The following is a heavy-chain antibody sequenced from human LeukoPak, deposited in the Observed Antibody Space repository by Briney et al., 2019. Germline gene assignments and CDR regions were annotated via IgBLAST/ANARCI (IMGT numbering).Heavy chain of an antibody. CDR1: EFTFSSYS. J-gene: IGHJ4*02. V-gene: IGHV3-48*01. D-gene: IGHD1-26*01. Sequence: PGGSLRLSCAASEFTFSSYSMSWVRQAPGKGLEWVSYITNSGNSKSYADSVKGRFTISRDNTKNSLYLQMNSLRAEDTAVYYCARAGHIRRGSPFLDWGQGTLVTVSS. CDR2: ITNSGNSK. CDR3: ARAGHIRRGSPFLD.